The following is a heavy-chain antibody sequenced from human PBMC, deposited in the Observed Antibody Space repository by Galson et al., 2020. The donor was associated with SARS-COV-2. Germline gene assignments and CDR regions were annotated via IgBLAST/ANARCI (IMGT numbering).Heavy chain of an antibody. V-gene: IGHV4-4*02. CDR1: GGSISTSNW. Sequence: SETLSLTCAVSGGSISTSNWWTWVRPTPGQGLGWIWEVYHSGSPRHHPSLRSRVTLSVDTSKNQFSLKPRAVTDADTAVYYCARDSSSWAPYHQHGGQGTLVTVSS. J-gene: IGHJ4*02. CDR3: ARDSSSWAPYHQH. D-gene: IGHD6-13*01. CDR2: VYHSGSP.